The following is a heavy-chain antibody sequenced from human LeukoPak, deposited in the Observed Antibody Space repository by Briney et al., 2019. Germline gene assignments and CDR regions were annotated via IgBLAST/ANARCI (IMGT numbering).Heavy chain of an antibody. J-gene: IGHJ4*02. CDR1: GFTFSDYY. CDR3: AKRHGSGSNYRDFDY. D-gene: IGHD3-10*01. CDR2: ISSSGSTI. V-gene: IGHV3-11*01. Sequence: PGGSLRLSCAASGFTFSDYYMSWIRQAPGKGLEWVSYISSSGSTIYYADSVKGRFTISRDNSKNTLYLQMSSLRAEDTAVYYCAKRHGSGSNYRDFDYWGQGTLVTVSS.